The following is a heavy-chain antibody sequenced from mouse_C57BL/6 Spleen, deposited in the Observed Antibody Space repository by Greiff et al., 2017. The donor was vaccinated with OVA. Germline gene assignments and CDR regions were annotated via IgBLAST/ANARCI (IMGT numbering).Heavy chain of an antibody. CDR1: GYSITSGYY. CDR3: ARDQGYDYFDY. D-gene: IGHD2-2*01. CDR2: ISYDGSN. Sequence: EVKLMESGPGLVKPSQSLSLTCSVTGYSITSGYYWNWIRQFPGNKLEWMGYISYDGSNNYNPSLKNRISITRDTSKNQFFLKLNSVTTEDTATYYCARDQGYDYFDYWGQGTTLTVSS. V-gene: IGHV3-6*01. J-gene: IGHJ2*01.